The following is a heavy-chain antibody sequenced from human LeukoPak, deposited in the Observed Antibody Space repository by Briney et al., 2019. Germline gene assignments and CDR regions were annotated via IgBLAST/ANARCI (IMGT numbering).Heavy chain of an antibody. J-gene: IGHJ4*02. CDR2: ISGSGGTT. V-gene: IGHV3-23*01. Sequence: PGGSLRLSCAASGFTFSSYAMSWVRQAPGKGLEWVSAISGSGGTTYFADSVKGRFTISRDISKNTLYLRMNSLRAEDTAIYYCARRYCSGGSCYHFDYWGQGTLVTVSS. D-gene: IGHD2-15*01. CDR1: GFTFSSYA. CDR3: ARRYCSGGSCYHFDY.